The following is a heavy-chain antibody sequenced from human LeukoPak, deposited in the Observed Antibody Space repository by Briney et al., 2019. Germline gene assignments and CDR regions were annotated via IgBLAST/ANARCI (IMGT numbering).Heavy chain of an antibody. CDR1: GFTFSSYA. Sequence: GGSLRLSCAASGFTFSSYAMSWVRQAPGKRLEWVSAISGSGGSTYYADSVKGRFTISRDNSKNTLYLQMNSLRAEDTAVYYCAKDLGDSSGYYFDYWGQGTLVTVSS. J-gene: IGHJ4*02. CDR2: ISGSGGST. D-gene: IGHD3-22*01. CDR3: AKDLGDSSGYYFDY. V-gene: IGHV3-23*01.